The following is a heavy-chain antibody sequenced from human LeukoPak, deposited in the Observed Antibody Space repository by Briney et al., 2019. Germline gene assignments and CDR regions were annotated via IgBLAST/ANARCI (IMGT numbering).Heavy chain of an antibody. Sequence: SETLSLTCAVYGGSFSGYYWSWIRQPPGKGLEWIGEINHSGSTNYNPSLKSRVTISVDTSKNQFSLKLSSVTAADTAVYYCARVQGSSGYYYVDASDIWGQGTMVTVSS. J-gene: IGHJ3*02. CDR1: GGSFSGYY. D-gene: IGHD3-22*01. CDR3: ARVQGSSGYYYVDASDI. V-gene: IGHV4-34*01. CDR2: INHSGST.